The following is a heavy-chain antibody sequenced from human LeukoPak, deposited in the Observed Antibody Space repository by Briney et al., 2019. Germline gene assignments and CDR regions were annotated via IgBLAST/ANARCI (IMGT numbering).Heavy chain of an antibody. CDR3: ARGGLLLWFGEGFDY. V-gene: IGHV3-30*04. J-gene: IGHJ4*02. D-gene: IGHD3-10*01. Sequence: GGSLRLSCAASGFTFSSYAMHWVRQAPGKGMEWVAVISYDGTNKYYTDSVKGRFTISRDNFKNTLYLQMNSLRAEDTAVYYCARGGLLLWFGEGFDYWGQGTLVTVSS. CDR2: ISYDGTNK. CDR1: GFTFSSYA.